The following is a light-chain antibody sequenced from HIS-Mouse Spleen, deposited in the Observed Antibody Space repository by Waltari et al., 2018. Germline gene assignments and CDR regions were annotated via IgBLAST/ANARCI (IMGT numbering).Light chain of an antibody. CDR1: NIGSKS. Sequence: SYVLTQPPSVSVAPGKTARITCGGNNIGSKSVHWYQQKPGQAPVLVVYDDSGPPSGIPERFSGSNSGNTATLTISRVEAGDEADYYCQVWDSSSDHVVFGGGTKLTVL. J-gene: IGLJ2*01. CDR3: QVWDSSSDHVV. CDR2: DDS. V-gene: IGLV3-21*03.